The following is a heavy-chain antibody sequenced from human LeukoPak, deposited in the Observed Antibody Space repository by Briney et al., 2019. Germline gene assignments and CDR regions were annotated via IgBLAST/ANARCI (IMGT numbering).Heavy chain of an antibody. J-gene: IGHJ4*02. CDR1: GFTFTNYW. Sequence: GGSLRLSCAASGFTFTNYWMHWVRQAPGKGLVWVARINSDASSTSYADSVKGRFSISRDNAKNTLYLQMNSLRAEDTAVYYCARGPDYGGPLRGQGTLVTVSP. CDR2: INSDASST. V-gene: IGHV3-74*01. CDR3: ARGPDYGGPL. D-gene: IGHD4-23*01.